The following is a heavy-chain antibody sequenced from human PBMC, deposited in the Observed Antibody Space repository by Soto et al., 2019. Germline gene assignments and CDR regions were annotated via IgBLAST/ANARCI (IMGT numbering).Heavy chain of an antibody. CDR2: INHSGST. V-gene: IGHV4-34*01. CDR3: ASRVVGATVRENIDY. CDR1: GGSFSGYY. Sequence: SETLSLTCAVYGGSFSGYYWSWIRQPPGKGLEWIGEINHSGSTNYNPSLKSRVTISVDTSKNQFSLKLSSVTAADTAVYYCASRVVGATVRENIDYWGQGTLVTVSS. J-gene: IGHJ4*02. D-gene: IGHD1-26*01.